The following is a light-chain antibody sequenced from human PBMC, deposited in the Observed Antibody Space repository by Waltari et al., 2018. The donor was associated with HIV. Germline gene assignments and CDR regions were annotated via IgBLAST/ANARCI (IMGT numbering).Light chain of an antibody. Sequence: QSALTQPASVSGAPGQSITISCTGTSSDVGSYDYVSWYQQHPGKAPQLLIFEVSHRPSGGSYRFSGSKSGNTASLTISGLLADDEADYYCSSYTSTTTVIFGGGTKVTVL. V-gene: IGLV2-14*01. J-gene: IGLJ2*01. CDR3: SSYTSTTTVI. CDR2: EVS. CDR1: SSDVGSYDY.